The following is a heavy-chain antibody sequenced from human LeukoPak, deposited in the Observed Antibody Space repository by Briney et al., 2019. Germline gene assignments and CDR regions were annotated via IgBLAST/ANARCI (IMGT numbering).Heavy chain of an antibody. V-gene: IGHV4-34*01. CDR2: INHSGST. D-gene: IGHD2-2*01. J-gene: IGHJ4*02. CDR3: ARGPVPAAYRDY. CDR1: GGSFSGYY. Sequence: SETLSLTCAVYGGSFSGYYWSWIRQLPGKGLEWIGEINHSGSTNYNPSLKSRVTISVDTSKNQFSLKLSSVTAADTAVYYCARGPVPAAYRDYWGQGTLVTVSS.